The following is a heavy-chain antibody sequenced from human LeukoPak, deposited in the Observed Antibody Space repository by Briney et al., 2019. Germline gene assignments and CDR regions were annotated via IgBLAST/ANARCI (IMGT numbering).Heavy chain of an antibody. CDR1: GFTFSSYS. CDR3: AKGVFGVVIQSPHFDY. D-gene: IGHD3-3*01. J-gene: IGHJ4*02. Sequence: PGGSLRLSCAASGFTFSSYSMNWVRQAPGKGLEWVSYISSSSSTIYYADSVKGRFTISRDNSKNTLYLQMNSLRAEDTAVYYCAKGVFGVVIQSPHFDYWGQGTLVTVSS. V-gene: IGHV3-48*01. CDR2: ISSSSSTI.